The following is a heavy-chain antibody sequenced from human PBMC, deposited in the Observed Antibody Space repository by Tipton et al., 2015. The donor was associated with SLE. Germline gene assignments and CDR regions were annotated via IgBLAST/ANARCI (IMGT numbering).Heavy chain of an antibody. Sequence: TLSLTCTVSGGSISSDSYYWIWIRQPAGKGLEWIGRIFASGSTNYNPSLESRVTMSVDASKNQFSLKLTSVTAADTAVYYCARGVVLRYFYYYMDVWGKGAAVAVSS. D-gene: IGHD3-3*01. CDR2: IFASGST. CDR1: GGSISSDSYY. J-gene: IGHJ6*03. V-gene: IGHV4-61*02. CDR3: ARGVVLRYFYYYMDV.